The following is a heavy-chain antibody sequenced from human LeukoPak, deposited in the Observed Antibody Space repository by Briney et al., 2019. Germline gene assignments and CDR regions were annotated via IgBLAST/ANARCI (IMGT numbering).Heavy chain of an antibody. Sequence: GPVKVSCKASGYTFTSYDINWVRQATGQGLEWMGWMNPNSGNTGDAQKFQGRVTMTRNTSISTAYMELSSLRSEDTAVYYCARGRYSGSYSDYWGQGTLVTVSS. CDR1: GYTFTSYD. CDR2: MNPNSGNT. D-gene: IGHD1-26*01. J-gene: IGHJ4*02. V-gene: IGHV1-8*02. CDR3: ARGRYSGSYSDY.